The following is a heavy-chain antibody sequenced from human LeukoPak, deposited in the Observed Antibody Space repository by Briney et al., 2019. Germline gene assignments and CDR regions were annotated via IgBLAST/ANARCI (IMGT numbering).Heavy chain of an antibody. Sequence: PSETPSLTCTVSGGSISSSSYYWGWIRQPPGKGLEWIGSIYYSGSTYYNPSLKSRVTISVDTSKNQFSLKLSSVTAADTAVYYCARGLWGITIFWDYWGQGTLVTVSS. CDR2: IYYSGST. V-gene: IGHV4-39*07. CDR3: ARGLWGITIFWDY. D-gene: IGHD3-9*01. J-gene: IGHJ4*02. CDR1: GGSISSSSYY.